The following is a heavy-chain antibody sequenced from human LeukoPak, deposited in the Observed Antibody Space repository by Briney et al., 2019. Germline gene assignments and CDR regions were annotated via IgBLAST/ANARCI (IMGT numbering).Heavy chain of an antibody. D-gene: IGHD2-2*01. Sequence: HGESLKISCKGSGYSFTSYWIGWVRQMPGKGLEWMGIIYPGDSDTRYSPSFPGQVTISADKSISTAYLQWSSLKASDTAMYYCARGYCSTTICYFSFDYWGQGTLVTVSS. V-gene: IGHV5-51*01. J-gene: IGHJ4*02. CDR3: ARGYCSTTICYFSFDY. CDR2: IYPGDSDT. CDR1: GYSFTSYW.